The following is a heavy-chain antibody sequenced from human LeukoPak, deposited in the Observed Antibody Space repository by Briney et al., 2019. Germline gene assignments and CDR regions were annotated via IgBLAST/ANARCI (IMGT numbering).Heavy chain of an antibody. Sequence: KTSETLSLXCTVSGGSISSSSYYWGWIRQPPGKGPEWIGSIYYSGSTYYNPSLKSRVTISVDTSKNQFSLKLSSVTAADTAVYYCAREAYCSSTTCYTYFDYWGQGTLVTVSS. V-gene: IGHV4-39*02. CDR1: GGSISSSSYY. D-gene: IGHD2-2*02. CDR2: IYYSGST. J-gene: IGHJ4*02. CDR3: AREAYCSSTTCYTYFDY.